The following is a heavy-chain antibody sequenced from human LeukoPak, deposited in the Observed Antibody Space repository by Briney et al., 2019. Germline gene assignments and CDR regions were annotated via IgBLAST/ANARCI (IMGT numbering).Heavy chain of an antibody. CDR2: IYPGDSDT. D-gene: IGHD4-17*01. Sequence: GESLKISCQGSGYSFPYYWIGWVSQMPGKGLEWMGIIYPGDSDTRYNPSFQGQVTISADKSISTVYLQWSSLKASDTAMYYCARHDYGDYVVRHWGQGTLVTVSS. CDR3: ARHDYGDYVVRH. CDR1: GYSFPYYW. J-gene: IGHJ4*02. V-gene: IGHV5-51*01.